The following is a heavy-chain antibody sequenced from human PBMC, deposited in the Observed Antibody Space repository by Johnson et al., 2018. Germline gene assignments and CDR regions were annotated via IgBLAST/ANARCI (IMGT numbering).Heavy chain of an antibody. CDR1: GFTFSSYW. J-gene: IGHJ1*01. CDR2: IKQDGSEK. Sequence: VQLVQSGGGLVQPGGSLRLSCAASGFTFSSYWMSWVRQAPGKGLEWVANIKQDGSEKYYVDSVKGRFTISRDNAKNSLYLQMNSLRAEETAVYYGAKEGGITMRVVVIGLEYFQHWGQGTLVTVSS. CDR3: AKEGGITMRVVVIGLEYFQH. V-gene: IGHV3-7*01. D-gene: IGHD3-22*01.